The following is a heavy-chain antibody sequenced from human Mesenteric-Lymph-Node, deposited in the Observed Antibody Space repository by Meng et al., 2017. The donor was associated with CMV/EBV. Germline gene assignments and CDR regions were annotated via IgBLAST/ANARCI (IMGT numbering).Heavy chain of an antibody. J-gene: IGHJ3*02. D-gene: IGHD6-13*01. CDR3: ARVGIAAAGEPDDAFDI. Sequence: GESLKISCAGSGFTFSPFSMNWVRQAPGKGLEWVPSISGGGNYIYYADSVKGRFTISRDNAKSSLYLQMNSLRAEDTAVYYCARVGIAAAGEPDDAFDIWGQGTMVTVSS. CDR1: GFTFSPFS. V-gene: IGHV3-21*01. CDR2: ISGGGNYI.